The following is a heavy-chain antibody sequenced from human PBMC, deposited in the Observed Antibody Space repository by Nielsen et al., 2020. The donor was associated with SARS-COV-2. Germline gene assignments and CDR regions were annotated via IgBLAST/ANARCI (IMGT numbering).Heavy chain of an antibody. CDR2: IYYSGST. V-gene: IGHV4-31*03. CDR3: ARHVGYDYVWGSYRPADYFDY. CDR1: GGSISSGGYY. J-gene: IGHJ4*02. Sequence: SETLSLTCTVSGGSISSGGYYWSWIRQHPGKGLEWIGYIYYSGSTYYNPSLKSRVTISVDTSKNQFSLKLSSVTAADTAVYYCARHVGYDYVWGSYRPADYFDYWGQETLVTVSS. D-gene: IGHD3-16*02.